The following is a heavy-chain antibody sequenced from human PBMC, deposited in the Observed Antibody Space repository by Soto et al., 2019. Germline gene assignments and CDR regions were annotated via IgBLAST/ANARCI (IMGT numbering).Heavy chain of an antibody. CDR3: ARHVEMATIGFPAIDY. V-gene: IGHV5-51*01. CDR1: GYNFTSYW. D-gene: IGHD5-12*01. J-gene: IGHJ4*02. CDR2: IYPGDSDT. Sequence: GEALKISWKGSGYNFTSYWIGWVRQMPGKGLEWMGIIYPGDSDTRYSPSFQGQVTISADKSISTAYLQWSSLKASDTAMYYCARHVEMATIGFPAIDYWGQGTLVTVSS.